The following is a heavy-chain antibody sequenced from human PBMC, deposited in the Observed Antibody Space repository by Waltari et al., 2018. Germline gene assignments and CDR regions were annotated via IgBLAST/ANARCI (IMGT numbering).Heavy chain of an antibody. CDR2: IDTSGST. Sequence: QVQLQESGPGLVKPSETLSLTCPVSGGSISSYYWTWIRQPAGKGREWIGRIDTSGSTNYNPSLKSRVTMSVDTSKNQFSLKLSSVTAADTAVYYCARDPKHYDSSGYYYAWYFDLWGRGTLVTVSS. V-gene: IGHV4-4*07. CDR1: GGSISSYY. J-gene: IGHJ2*01. D-gene: IGHD3-22*01. CDR3: ARDPKHYDSSGYYYAWYFDL.